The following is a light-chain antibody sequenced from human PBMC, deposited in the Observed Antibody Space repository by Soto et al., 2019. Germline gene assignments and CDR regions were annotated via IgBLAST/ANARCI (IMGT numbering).Light chain of an antibody. Sequence: DIQMTQSPSTLSASVGYGFTITCRASQSISSWLAWYQQKPGKAPKLLIYDASSLESGVPSRFSGSGSGTEFTLTISSLQPDDFATYYCQQYNSYAWTFGQGTTGDIK. J-gene: IGKJ1*01. CDR2: DAS. CDR3: QQYNSYAWT. V-gene: IGKV1-5*01. CDR1: QSISSW.